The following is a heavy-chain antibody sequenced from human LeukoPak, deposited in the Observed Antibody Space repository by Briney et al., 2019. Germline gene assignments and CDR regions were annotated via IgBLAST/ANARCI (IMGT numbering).Heavy chain of an antibody. CDR2: INFSGNT. V-gene: IGHV4-39*01. CDR3: ARWATVNLGRFFDY. Sequence: SETLSLTCTVSGGSISSRSYYWGWIRQPPGKGLEWIGNINFSGNTHYNASLKSRVTISVDTSKNQFSLKLNSVTAADTAVYYCARWATVNLGRFFDYWGQGTLVTVSS. CDR1: GGSISSRSYY. D-gene: IGHD3-16*01. J-gene: IGHJ4*02.